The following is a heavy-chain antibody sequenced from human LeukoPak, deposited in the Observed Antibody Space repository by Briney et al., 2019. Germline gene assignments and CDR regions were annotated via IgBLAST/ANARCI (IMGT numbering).Heavy chain of an antibody. V-gene: IGHV3-30*03. CDR3: AIIAVAASDSDY. J-gene: IGHJ4*02. D-gene: IGHD6-19*01. CDR1: GFTFSSYG. Sequence: PGGSLRLSCAASGFTFSSYGMHWVRQAPGKGLEWVAVISYDGSNKYYADSVKGRFTISRDNSKNTLYLQMNSLRAEDTAVYYCAIIAVAASDSDYWGQGTLVTVSS. CDR2: ISYDGSNK.